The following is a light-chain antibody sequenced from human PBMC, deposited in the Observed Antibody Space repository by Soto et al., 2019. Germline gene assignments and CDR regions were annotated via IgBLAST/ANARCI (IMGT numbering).Light chain of an antibody. V-gene: IGKV3-20*01. CDR2: GAS. J-gene: IGKJ5*01. CDR1: QSVSSSY. CDR3: QQYGSS. Sequence: EIVLTQSPGTLSLSPGERATLSCRPSQSVSSSYLAWYQQKPGQPPRLLIYGASSRATGIPDRFSGSGSGTDFTLTISRLEPEDFAVYYCQQYGSSFGQGTRLEIK.